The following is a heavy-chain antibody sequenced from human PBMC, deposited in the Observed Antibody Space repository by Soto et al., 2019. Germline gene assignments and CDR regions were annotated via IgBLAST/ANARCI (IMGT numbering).Heavy chain of an antibody. J-gene: IGHJ6*02. CDR1: GGSISSYY. CDR3: ARDGPPVRGYYYYYGMDV. Sequence: KASETLSLTCTVSGGSISSYYWSWIRQPAGKGLEWIGRIYTNGSTNYSPSLKSRVTMSVDTSKNQFSLKLSSVTAADTAVYYCARDGPPVRGYYYYYGMDVWGQGTTVTVSS. V-gene: IGHV4-4*07. CDR2: IYTNGST.